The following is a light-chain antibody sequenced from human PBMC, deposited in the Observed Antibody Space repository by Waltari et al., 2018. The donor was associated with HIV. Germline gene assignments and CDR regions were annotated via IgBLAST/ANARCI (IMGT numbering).Light chain of an antibody. V-gene: IGLV1-47*01. CDR1: SSNIGSSY. CDR3: AAWDDSLSGRV. J-gene: IGLJ3*02. Sequence: QSVLTQPPSASGTPGHRVTISFSGSSSNIGSSYIYLYPQLPGTSPKLLVYGNNQRPSGVPDRFSGSKSGTSASLAISGLRSEDEADYYCAAWDDSLSGRVFGGGTKLTVL. CDR2: GNN.